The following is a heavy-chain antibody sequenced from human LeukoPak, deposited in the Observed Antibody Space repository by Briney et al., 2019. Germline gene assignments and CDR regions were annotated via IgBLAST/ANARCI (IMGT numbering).Heavy chain of an antibody. CDR3: ARTANFAAGYYIDY. J-gene: IGHJ4*02. CDR2: ISGSSRHK. Sequence: PGGSLRLSCAASRFTFSSYTMNWVRQAPGKGLEWVSSISGSSRHKYYADSVKGRFTISRDNAKNSLYLQMNSLRAEDTAVYYCARTANFAAGYYIDYWGQGTLVTVSS. V-gene: IGHV3-21*01. CDR1: RFTFSSYT. D-gene: IGHD6-13*01.